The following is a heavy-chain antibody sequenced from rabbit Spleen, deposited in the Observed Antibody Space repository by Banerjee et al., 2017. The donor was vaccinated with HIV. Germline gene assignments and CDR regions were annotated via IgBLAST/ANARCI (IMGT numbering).Heavy chain of an antibody. CDR1: GVSLNDKDV. V-gene: IGHV1S45*01. CDR2: IYGGSGCA. Sequence: EQLEESGGGLVKPEGSLTLTCKASGVSLNDKDVMCWVRLAPGKGLEWIGCIYGGSGCAYYASWAKCRFTISKTSSTTVTLQMTSLTAADSATYFCARDGSSYYTFELWGPGSLVTVS. D-gene: IGHD8-1*01. CDR3: ARDGSSYYTFEL. J-gene: IGHJ4*01.